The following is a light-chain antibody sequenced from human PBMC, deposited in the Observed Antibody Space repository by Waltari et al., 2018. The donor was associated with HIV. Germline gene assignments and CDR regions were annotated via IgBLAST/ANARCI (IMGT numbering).Light chain of an antibody. J-gene: IGKJ2*01. V-gene: IGKV1-39*01. CDR1: QSISSY. Sequence: DIQMTQSPSSLSASVGDRVTLTCRASQSISSYLNWYQQKPGKAPKLLIHAASSLQSGVPSRFSGSGSGTDFTLTINSLQPEDFATYYCQQSYSAPETFGQGTKLEIK. CDR3: QQSYSAPET. CDR2: AAS.